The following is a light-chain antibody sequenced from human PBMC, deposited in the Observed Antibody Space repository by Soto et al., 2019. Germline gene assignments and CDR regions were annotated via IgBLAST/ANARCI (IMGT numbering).Light chain of an antibody. J-gene: IGKJ2*01. CDR3: QQFGNSPPYT. CDR1: QSVSSSY. V-gene: IGKV3-20*01. Sequence: EIVLTQSPGTLSLSPGERATLSCRASQSVSSSYLAWYQQKPGQSPRLLIYGASSRATGIPDRFSGSGSGTDFTLTISRLELEDFAGYYCQQFGNSPPYTFGQGTKLEIK. CDR2: GAS.